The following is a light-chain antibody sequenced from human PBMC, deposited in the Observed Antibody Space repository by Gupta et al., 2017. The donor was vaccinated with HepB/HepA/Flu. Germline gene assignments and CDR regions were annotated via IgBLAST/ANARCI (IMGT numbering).Light chain of an antibody. V-gene: IGKV3-20*01. Sequence: EIVLTQSPGTLSLSPGERATLSCRASQSVSSSYLAWYQQKPGQAPRLLIYGASSRATGIPDRFSGSGSGTDFTLTISRLEPEDFAVYYCQQEDSLPGTFGQGTKVEIK. CDR1: QSVSSSY. CDR2: GAS. CDR3: QQEDSLPGT. J-gene: IGKJ1*01.